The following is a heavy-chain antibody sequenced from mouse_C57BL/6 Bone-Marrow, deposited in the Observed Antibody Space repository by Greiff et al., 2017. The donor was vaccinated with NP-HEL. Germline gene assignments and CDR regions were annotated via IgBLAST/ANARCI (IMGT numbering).Heavy chain of an antibody. V-gene: IGHV1-59*01. J-gene: IGHJ2*01. CDR2: IDPSDSYT. CDR1: GYTFTSYG. CDR3: ARARYYGSRGDY. Sequence: QVQLQQPGAELVRPGTSVKLSCKASGYTFTSYGMHWVKQRPGQGLAWIGVIDPSDSYTNYNEKFKGKATLTADKSSSTAYMQLSSLTSEASAVYVCARARYYGSRGDYWGQGTPLTVSS. D-gene: IGHD1-1*01.